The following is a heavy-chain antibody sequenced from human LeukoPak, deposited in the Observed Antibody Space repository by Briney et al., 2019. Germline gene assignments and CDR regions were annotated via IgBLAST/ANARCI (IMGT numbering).Heavy chain of an antibody. V-gene: IGHV1-2*06. CDR2: INPNSGGT. D-gene: IGHD3-22*01. J-gene: IGHJ4*02. CDR1: GYTFTGYY. CDR3: ARESYDSSGYYFRYYFDY. Sequence: ASVKVSCKASGYTFTGYYMHWVRQAPGQGLEWMGRINPNSGGTNYAQKFQGRVTMTRDTSISTVYMELSRLRSDDTAVYYCARESYDSSGYYFRYYFDYWGQGTLVTVSS.